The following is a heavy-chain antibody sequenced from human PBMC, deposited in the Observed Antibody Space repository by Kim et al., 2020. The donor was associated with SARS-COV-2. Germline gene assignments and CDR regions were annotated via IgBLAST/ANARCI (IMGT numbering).Heavy chain of an antibody. CDR1: GGSFSGYY. CDR2: INHSGST. D-gene: IGHD3-22*01. CDR3: ARFKEEVYMIVVVITAVSSYLDY. J-gene: IGHJ4*02. V-gene: IGHV4-34*01. Sequence: SETLSLTCAVYGGSFSGYYWSWIRQPPGKGLEWIGEINHSGSTNYNPSLKSRVTISVDTSKNQFSLKLSSVTAADTAVYYCARFKEEVYMIVVVITAVSSYLDYWGQGTLVTVSS.